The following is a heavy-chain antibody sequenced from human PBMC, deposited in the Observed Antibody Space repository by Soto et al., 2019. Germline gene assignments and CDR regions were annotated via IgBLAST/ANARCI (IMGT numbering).Heavy chain of an antibody. V-gene: IGHV4-30-4*01. Sequence: PSETLSLTCTVSGGSISSGDYYWSWIRQPPGKGLEWIGYIYYSGSTYYNPSLKSRVTISVYTSKNQFSLKLSSVTAADTAVYYCARVYGSGSYLSDYWGQGTLVTVSS. J-gene: IGHJ4*02. CDR2: IYYSGST. CDR3: ARVYGSGSYLSDY. CDR1: GGSISSGDYY. D-gene: IGHD3-10*01.